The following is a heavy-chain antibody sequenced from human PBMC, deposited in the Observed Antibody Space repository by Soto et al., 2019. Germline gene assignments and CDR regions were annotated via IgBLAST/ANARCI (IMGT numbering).Heavy chain of an antibody. Sequence: QVQLVQSGAEVKKPGASVKVSCKASGYTFTSYAMHWVRQAPGQRLEWMGWINAGNGNTKYSQKFQGRVTITRDTSASTAYMELSSLRSEDTAVYYCERGLNGYLHYFDYWGQGPLVTVSS. D-gene: IGHD5-18*01. CDR2: INAGNGNT. J-gene: IGHJ4*02. CDR3: ERGLNGYLHYFDY. CDR1: GYTFTSYA. V-gene: IGHV1-3*01.